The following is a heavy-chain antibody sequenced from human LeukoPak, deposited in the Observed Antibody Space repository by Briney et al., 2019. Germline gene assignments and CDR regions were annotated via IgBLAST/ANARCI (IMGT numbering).Heavy chain of an antibody. CDR2: INHSGST. D-gene: IGHD5-18*01. CDR3: ARGVNGYPPDYFDY. Sequence: PSETLSLTCTVSGYSISSGYYWSWIRQPPGKGLEWIGEINHSGSTNYNPSLKSRVTISVDTSKNQFSLKLSSVTAADTAVYYCARGVNGYPPDYFDYWGQGTLVTVSS. CDR1: GYSISSGYY. V-gene: IGHV4-38-2*02. J-gene: IGHJ4*02.